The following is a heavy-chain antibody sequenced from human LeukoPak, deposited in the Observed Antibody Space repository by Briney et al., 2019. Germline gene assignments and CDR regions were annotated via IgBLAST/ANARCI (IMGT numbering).Heavy chain of an antibody. Sequence: GASVKVSCKASGYTFTSYYMHWVRQAPGQGLEWMGIINPGGRSTSYAQKFQGRVTMTRDTSTSTVYMELSSLGSEDTAVYYCAREIGPIQLHLWGSAFDYWGQGTLVTVSS. CDR1: GYTFTSYY. CDR2: INPGGRST. D-gene: IGHD5-24*01. J-gene: IGHJ4*02. V-gene: IGHV1-46*01. CDR3: AREIGPIQLHLWGSAFDY.